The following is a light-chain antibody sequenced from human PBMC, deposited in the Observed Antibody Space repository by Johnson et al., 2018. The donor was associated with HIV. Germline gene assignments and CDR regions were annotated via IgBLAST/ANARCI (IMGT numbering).Light chain of an antibody. CDR3: ETCDICLIVV. V-gene: IGLV1-51*01. CDR2: DND. J-gene: IGLJ1*01. Sequence: QSVLTQPPSVSAAPGQKVTISCFGSDSNIGNNYVSWYQQLPGTAPKLLIYDNDKRPSGIPDRLSGSQSGTSSTLGITGLPTGDDADDYCETCDICLIVVFGTGTKVTVL. CDR1: DSNIGNNY.